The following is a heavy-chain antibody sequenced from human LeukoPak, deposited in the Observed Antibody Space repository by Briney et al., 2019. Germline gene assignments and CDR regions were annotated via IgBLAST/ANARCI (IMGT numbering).Heavy chain of an antibody. CDR3: ALAGYQTDWFDS. CDR1: GFTFSSYW. J-gene: IGHJ5*01. CDR2: IKTDGSTT. V-gene: IGHV3-74*01. Sequence: GGSLRLSCAASGFTFSSYWMHWVRQAPGKGLVWVSRIKTDGSTTNYADPVKGRFTISRDNAKNTLYLQMNSLRAEDTAVYYCALAGYQTDWFDSWGQGTLVTVSS. D-gene: IGHD2-15*01.